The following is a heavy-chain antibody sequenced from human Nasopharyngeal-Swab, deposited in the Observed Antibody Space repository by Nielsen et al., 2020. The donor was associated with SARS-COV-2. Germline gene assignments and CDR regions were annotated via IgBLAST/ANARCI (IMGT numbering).Heavy chain of an antibody. V-gene: IGHV3-33*01. CDR2: IWYDGSNK. CDR3: ARDKGADAFDI. J-gene: IGHJ3*02. CDR1: GFTFSSYG. Sequence: GESLKISCAASGFTFSSYGMHWVRQAPGKGLEWVAVIWYDGSNKYYADSVKGRFTISRDNSKNTLYLQMNSLRAEDTAVYYCARDKGADAFDIWGQGTMVTVSS.